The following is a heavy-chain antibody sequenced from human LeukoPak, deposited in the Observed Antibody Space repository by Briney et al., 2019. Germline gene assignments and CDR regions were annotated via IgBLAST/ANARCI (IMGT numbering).Heavy chain of an antibody. V-gene: IGHV1-69*05. CDR3: ASPSGWAGGYFDY. CDR1: GGTFSSYA. Sequence: SVKVSCKASGGTFSSYAISWVRQAPGHGLEWMGGIIPIFGTANYAQKFQGRVTITTDESTSTAYMELSSLRSEDTAVYYCASPSGWAGGYFDYWGQGTLVTVSS. CDR2: IIPIFGTA. D-gene: IGHD3-16*01. J-gene: IGHJ4*02.